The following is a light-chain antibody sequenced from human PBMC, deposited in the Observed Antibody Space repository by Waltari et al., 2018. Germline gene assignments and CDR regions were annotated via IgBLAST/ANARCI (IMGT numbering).Light chain of an antibody. CDR1: QSVNTY. Sequence: IVLTQSPGTLSLSPGERATLSCRASQSVNTYLAWYQQKPGQAPSLLIYGAYTRAAGIPDRFSVSGSGTDFSLTISRLEAEDFAVYYCQHHVRLPATFGQGTKVEIK. J-gene: IGKJ1*01. V-gene: IGKV3-20*01. CDR3: QHHVRLPAT. CDR2: GAY.